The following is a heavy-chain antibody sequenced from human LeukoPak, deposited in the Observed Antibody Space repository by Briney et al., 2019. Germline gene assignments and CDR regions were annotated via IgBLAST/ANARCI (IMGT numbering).Heavy chain of an antibody. D-gene: IGHD6-19*01. CDR1: GSSISSYY. Sequence: PAETLSLTCIVSGSSISSYYWSWIRQPPGKGLEWIGYVYYSGSTNYNPPLKSRVTISVDMSKNQFSLKLSSVTAADTAVYYCARGSGWYYYWGQGTLVTVSS. CDR2: VYYSGST. J-gene: IGHJ4*02. CDR3: ARGSGWYYY. V-gene: IGHV4-59*01.